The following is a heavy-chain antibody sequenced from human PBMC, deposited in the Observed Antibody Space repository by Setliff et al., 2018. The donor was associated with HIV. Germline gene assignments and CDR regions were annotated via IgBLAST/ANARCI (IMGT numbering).Heavy chain of an antibody. CDR3: VRGMTSGAAGLVRAGFYF. CDR2: INPSSGST. CDR1: GYTFTSYY. V-gene: IGHV1-46*01. D-gene: IGHD2-2*01. Sequence: ASVKVSCKASGYTFTSYYMHWVRQAPGQGLEWMGIINPSSGSTTYAQKFQGRVTMTRDTSTDTLYMDLSSLTSEDTAVYYCVRGMTSGAAGLVRAGFYFWGQGTLVTVSS. J-gene: IGHJ4*01.